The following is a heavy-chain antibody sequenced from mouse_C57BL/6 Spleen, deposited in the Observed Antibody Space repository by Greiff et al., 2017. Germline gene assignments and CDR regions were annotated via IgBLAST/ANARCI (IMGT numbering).Heavy chain of an antibody. CDR2: INPSNGGT. D-gene: IGHD3-2*02. J-gene: IGHJ1*03. CDR1: GYTFTSYW. Sequence: QVQLQQPGTELVKPGASVKLSCKASGYTFTSYWMHWVKQRPGQGLEWIGNINPSNGGTNYNEKFKSKATLTVDKSSSTAYMQLSSLTSEDSAVYCCARGGSGYVGWYFDVWGTGTTVTVSS. CDR3: ARGGSGYVGWYFDV. V-gene: IGHV1-53*01.